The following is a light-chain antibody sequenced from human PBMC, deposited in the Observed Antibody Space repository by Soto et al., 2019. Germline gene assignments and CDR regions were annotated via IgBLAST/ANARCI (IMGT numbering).Light chain of an antibody. CDR1: QSVSSNY. Sequence: EIVLTQSPGTLSLSPGERATLSCRASQSVSSNYLAWYQQKPGQAPRLLIYGASSRATGIPDRFSGSGSGTDFTLTISRLEYEDFAVYYCQQYYGSPGITFGQGTRLEMK. CDR2: GAS. J-gene: IGKJ5*01. V-gene: IGKV3-20*01. CDR3: QQYYGSPGIT.